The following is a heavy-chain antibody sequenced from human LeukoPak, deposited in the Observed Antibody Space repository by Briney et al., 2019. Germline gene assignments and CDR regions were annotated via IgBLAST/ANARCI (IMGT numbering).Heavy chain of an antibody. Sequence: GGSLRLSCAASGNYWMHWVRQAPGKGLVWVSHINSDGSWTSYADSVKGRFTISKDNAKNTVYLQMNNLRAEDTAVYYCVSFHEAYWGRGTLVTVSS. CDR3: VSFHEAY. CDR2: INSDGSWT. V-gene: IGHV3-74*01. CDR1: GNYW. J-gene: IGHJ4*02.